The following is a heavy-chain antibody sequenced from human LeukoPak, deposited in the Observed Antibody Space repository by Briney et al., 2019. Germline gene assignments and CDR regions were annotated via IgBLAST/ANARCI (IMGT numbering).Heavy chain of an antibody. CDR2: ISYDGSNK. CDR3: AKDQGWMLRGGCLEY. CDR1: GFTFSSYA. J-gene: IGHJ4*02. D-gene: IGHD2-8*01. Sequence: PGRSLRLSCAVSGFTFSSYAMHWVRQAPGKGLEWVAVISYDGSNKYYADSVKGRFTISRDNSKNTLYLQMNSLRAEDTAVYYCAKDQGWMLRGGCLEYWGQGTLVTVSS. V-gene: IGHV3-30-3*01.